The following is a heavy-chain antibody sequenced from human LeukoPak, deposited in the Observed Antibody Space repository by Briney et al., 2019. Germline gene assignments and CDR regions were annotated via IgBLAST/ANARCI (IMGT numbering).Heavy chain of an antibody. Sequence: SETLSLTCTVSGGSISSYYWSWIRQPPGKGLEWIGYIYYSGSTNYNPSLKSRVTISVDTSKNQFSLKLSSVTAADTAVYYCARGLYKGDYWYWFDPWGQGTLVTVSP. CDR2: IYYSGST. V-gene: IGHV4-59*01. J-gene: IGHJ5*02. CDR3: ARGLYKGDYWYWFDP. D-gene: IGHD4-17*01. CDR1: GGSISSYY.